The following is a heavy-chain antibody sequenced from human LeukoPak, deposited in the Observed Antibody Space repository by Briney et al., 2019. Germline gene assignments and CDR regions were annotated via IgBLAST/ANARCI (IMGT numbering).Heavy chain of an antibody. CDR2: INTNNVNR. V-gene: IGHV1-18*01. D-gene: IGHD1-1*01. CDR1: VYTFTSYG. J-gene: IGHJ4*02. Sequence: ASVKVSFKASVYTFTSYGINWVLQAPGQGLEWIGWINTNNVNRNYAQKLQGRVTMTTDTSTNTAYMELMSLTSDDTAVYYCARAGQLDYWGQGTLVTVSS. CDR3: ARAGQLDY.